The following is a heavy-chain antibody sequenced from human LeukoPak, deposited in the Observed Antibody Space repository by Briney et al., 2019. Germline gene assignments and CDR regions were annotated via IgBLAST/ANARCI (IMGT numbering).Heavy chain of an antibody. Sequence: GGSLRLSCAASGFTFSSYGMTWVREAPGKGLVWFSRINTDGSTTTYADSVKGRFTISRDNAKNTLYLQMNSLRAEDTAVYYCARGAGVTNYDFWGQGTLVTVSS. D-gene: IGHD2-21*02. CDR2: INTDGSTT. J-gene: IGHJ4*02. CDR1: GFTFSSYG. CDR3: ARGAGVTNYDF. V-gene: IGHV3-74*01.